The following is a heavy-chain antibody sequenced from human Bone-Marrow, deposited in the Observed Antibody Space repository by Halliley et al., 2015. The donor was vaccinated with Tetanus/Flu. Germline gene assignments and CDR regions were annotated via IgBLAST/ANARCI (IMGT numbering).Heavy chain of an antibody. D-gene: IGHD6-19*01. J-gene: IGHJ4*02. CDR2: VYYTGSA. CDR1: SGSISSYY. CDR3: ACSTLTRSMAGTFGF. V-gene: IGHV4-59*08. Sequence: TLSLTCTVSSGSISSYYWNWIRQTPGKELEWIGYVYYTGSANYNPSLKSRVSMSVDSSKNQFSLSLSSVTAADTAIYYCACSTLTRSMAGTFGFWGQGSLVRVSS.